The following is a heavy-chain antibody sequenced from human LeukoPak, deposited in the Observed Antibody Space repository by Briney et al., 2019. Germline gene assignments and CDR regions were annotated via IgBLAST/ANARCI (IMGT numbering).Heavy chain of an antibody. J-gene: IGHJ6*03. CDR2: IYYSGST. CDR1: GGSISSSSYY. V-gene: IGHV4-39*07. CDR3: ARAVGSGSFQTYYYYMDV. D-gene: IGHD3-10*01. Sequence: SETLSLTCTVSGGSISSSSYYWGWIRQPPGKGLGWIGSIYYSGSTYYNPSLKSRVTISVGTSKNQFSLKLSSVTAADTAVYYCARAVGSGSFQTYYYYMDVWGKGTTVTISS.